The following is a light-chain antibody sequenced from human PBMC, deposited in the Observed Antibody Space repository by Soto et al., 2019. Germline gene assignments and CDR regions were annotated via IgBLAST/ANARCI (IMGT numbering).Light chain of an antibody. J-gene: IGKJ5*01. CDR3: QQYNTWPPIT. CDR2: GAS. V-gene: IGKV3-15*01. CDR1: QSVGRN. Sequence: IVLTQSPGTLSLSPGERATLSCRASQSVGRNYLAWYQQKPDQAPRLLIYGASTRATGLPARFSGSGSGTDFTLTISSLQSEDFAVYYCQQYNTWPPITFGQGTRLEIK.